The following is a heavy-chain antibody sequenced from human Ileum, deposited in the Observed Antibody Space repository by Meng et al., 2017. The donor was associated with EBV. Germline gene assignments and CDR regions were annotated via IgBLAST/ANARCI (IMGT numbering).Heavy chain of an antibody. V-gene: IGHV4-4*02. CDR1: GNSLGTKHW. CDR3: ASNGAFSLDH. Sequence: VQSHVSGPCVGGPVGILACPRSVSGNSLGTKHWWRGVRRSPGRGLEWIGKIHHTRGPNYNPSLKSRVIISVDKSNNHFSLRLSSVTAADTAVYYCASNGAFSLDHWGQGILVTVSS. D-gene: IGHD2-8*01. CDR2: IHHTRGP. J-gene: IGHJ4*02.